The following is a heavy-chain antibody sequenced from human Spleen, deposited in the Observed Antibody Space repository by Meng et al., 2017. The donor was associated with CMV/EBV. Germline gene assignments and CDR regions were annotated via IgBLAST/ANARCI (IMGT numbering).Heavy chain of an antibody. D-gene: IGHD1-1*01. CDR2: INNNGIDT. J-gene: IGHJ4*02. Sequence: SCVGSGFIFSDHWIHWVRQAPGKGLEWVARINNNGIDTNYAESVRGRFTLSRNNARNTVFLQLESLRIEDMAVYYCLRGTVAWNGVDYWGQGTLVTVSS. CDR1: GFIFSDHW. V-gene: IGHV3-74*01. CDR3: LRGTVAWNGVDY.